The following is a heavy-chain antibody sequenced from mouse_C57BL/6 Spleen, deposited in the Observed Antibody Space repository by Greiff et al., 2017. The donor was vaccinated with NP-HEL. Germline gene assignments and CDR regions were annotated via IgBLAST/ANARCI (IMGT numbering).Heavy chain of an antibody. D-gene: IGHD1-1*01. V-gene: IGHV1-15*01. Sequence: LVESGAELVRPGASVTLSCKASGYTFTDYEMHWVKQTPVHGLEWIGAIDPETGGTAYNQKFKGKAILTADKSSSTAYMELRSLTSEDSAVYYCTPYYYGSFDYWGQGTTLTVSS. CDR1: GYTFTDYE. CDR2: IDPETGGT. J-gene: IGHJ2*01. CDR3: TPYYYGSFDY.